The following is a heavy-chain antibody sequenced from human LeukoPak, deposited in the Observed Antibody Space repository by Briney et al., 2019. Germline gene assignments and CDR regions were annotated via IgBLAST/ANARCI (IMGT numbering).Heavy chain of an antibody. CDR2: ITPIYGTA. CDR1: GGIFSSFG. CDR3: AREGVVVTTGPPHIDY. J-gene: IGHJ4*02. D-gene: IGHD2-21*02. V-gene: IGHV1-69*13. Sequence: AASVKVSCKASGGIFSSFGISWVRQAPGQGLEWMGGITPIYGTANYALKFQGRVTITADESTSTAYMELSSLRYEDTAVYYCAREGVVVTTGPPHIDYWGQGTLVTVSS.